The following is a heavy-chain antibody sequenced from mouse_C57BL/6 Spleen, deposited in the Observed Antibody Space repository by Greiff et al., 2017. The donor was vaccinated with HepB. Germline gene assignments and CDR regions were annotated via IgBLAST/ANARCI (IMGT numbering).Heavy chain of an antibody. V-gene: IGHV5-17*01. CDR3: ARDDYGGGAWFAY. J-gene: IGHJ3*01. D-gene: IGHD2-4*01. CDR1: GFTFSDYG. Sequence: VQLVESGGGLVKPGGSLKLSCAASGFTFSDYGMHWVRQAPEKGLEWVAYISSGSSTIYYADTVKGRFTISRDNAKNTLFLQMTSLRSEDTAMYYCARDDYGGGAWFAYWGQGTLVTVSA. CDR2: ISSGSSTI.